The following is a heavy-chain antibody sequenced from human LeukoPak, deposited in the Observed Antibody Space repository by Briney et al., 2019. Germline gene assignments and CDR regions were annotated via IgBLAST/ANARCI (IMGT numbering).Heavy chain of an antibody. CDR3: AKLSPTTLYDSRGWFDP. J-gene: IGHJ5*02. Sequence: GGSLRLSCAASGFNFSNYAMSWVRQAPGKGLEWVSAIKGRFTISRDNSKNTLYLQMNRLRAEDTAVYYCAKLSPTTLYDSRGWFDPWGQGTLVTVSS. D-gene: IGHD3-3*01. V-gene: IGHV3-23*01. CDR1: GFNFSNYA. CDR2: I.